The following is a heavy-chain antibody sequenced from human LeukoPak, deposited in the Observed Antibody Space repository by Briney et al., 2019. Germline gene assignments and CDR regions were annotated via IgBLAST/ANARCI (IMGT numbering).Heavy chain of an antibody. J-gene: IGHJ6*02. CDR3: ARSRYCDWLPPPYYYYYGMDV. D-gene: IGHD3-9*01. CDR1: GYTFTGYY. V-gene: IGHV1-2*02. Sequence: EASVKVSCKASGYTFTGYYMHWVRQAPGQGLEWMGWINPNSGGTNYAQKFQGRVTMTRDTSISTAYMELSRLRSDDTAVYYCARSRYCDWLPPPYYYYYGMDVWGQGTTVTVSS. CDR2: INPNSGGT.